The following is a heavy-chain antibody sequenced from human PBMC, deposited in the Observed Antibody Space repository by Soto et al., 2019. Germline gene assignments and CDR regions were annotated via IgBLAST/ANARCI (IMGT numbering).Heavy chain of an antibody. Sequence: GESLKISCKGSGDSFTSYWISWVRRMPGKGLEWMGRIDPSDSYTNYSPSFQGHVTISADKSISTAYLQWSSLKASDTAMYYCARHARSYYYGMDAWGQGTTVTVSS. CDR1: GDSFTSYW. V-gene: IGHV5-10-1*01. J-gene: IGHJ6*02. D-gene: IGHD4-17*01. CDR3: ARHARSYYYGMDA. CDR2: IDPSDSYT.